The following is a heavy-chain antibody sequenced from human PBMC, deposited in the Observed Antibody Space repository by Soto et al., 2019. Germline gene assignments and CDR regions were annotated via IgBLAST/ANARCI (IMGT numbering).Heavy chain of an antibody. CDR2: IVVDSGNT. J-gene: IGHJ6*02. D-gene: IGHD1-1*01. CDR3: AATGRVKGYYYGVDV. Sequence: SVKVSCKASGFTFTRSALQWVRQARGQRLEWIGWIVVDSGNTIYAQKFQERVTITRDMSTSTLYMELHSLASEDTAVYYCAATGRVKGYYYGVDVWGQGTTVTVSS. V-gene: IGHV1-58*01. CDR1: GFTFTRSA.